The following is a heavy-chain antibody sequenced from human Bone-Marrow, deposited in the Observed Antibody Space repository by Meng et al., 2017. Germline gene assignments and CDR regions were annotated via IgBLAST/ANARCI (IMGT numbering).Heavy chain of an antibody. V-gene: IGHV3-7*01. Sequence: GGPLRLPCAASGFTFSNYWMTWVRQAPGKGLEWVANIKADGSERFYVGSVKGRFTISRDDAMNSLYLQMNSLRAEDTALYYCAMGWGSSRAFDFWGQGTLVTVSS. CDR1: GFTFSNYW. CDR2: IKADGSER. D-gene: IGHD6-6*01. J-gene: IGHJ4*02. CDR3: AMGWGSSRAFDF.